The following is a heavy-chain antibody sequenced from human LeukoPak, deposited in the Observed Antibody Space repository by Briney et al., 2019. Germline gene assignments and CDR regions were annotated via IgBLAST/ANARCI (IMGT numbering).Heavy chain of an antibody. Sequence: GGSLRLSCVASGFNFGNFAVTWVRQAPGKGLEWVSGMIGSGDTYYADSVKGRFTMSRDNSRTTLYLQMNGLRFEDTAIYYCAKDMHYNDGRWEFDPWGQGTLVTVSS. CDR2: MIGSGDT. J-gene: IGHJ5*02. CDR1: GFNFGNFA. CDR3: AKDMHYNDGRWEFDP. D-gene: IGHD5-24*01. V-gene: IGHV3-23*01.